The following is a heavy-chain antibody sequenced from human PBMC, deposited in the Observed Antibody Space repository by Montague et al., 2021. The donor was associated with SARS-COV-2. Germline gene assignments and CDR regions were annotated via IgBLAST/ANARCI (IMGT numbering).Heavy chain of an antibody. V-gene: IGHV3-23*01. J-gene: IGHJ6*02. CDR1: GFNFNNHA. CDR2: ISDSGRTT. CDR3: AKGSGSWDI. D-gene: IGHD3-10*01. Sequence: SLRLSCAGSGFNFNNHAMSWLRLAPGQGLEWVSAISDSGRTTYYANSVKGRFIISRDKSKNTLYLQMNSLGVDDTAKYYCAKGSGSWDIWGQGTTVTVSS.